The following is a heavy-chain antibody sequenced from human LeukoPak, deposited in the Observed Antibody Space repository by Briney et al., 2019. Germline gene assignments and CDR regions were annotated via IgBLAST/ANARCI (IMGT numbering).Heavy chain of an antibody. V-gene: IGHV5-51*01. CDR2: IYPGDSDT. CDR1: GYNFTNYW. D-gene: IGHD6-6*01. J-gene: IGHJ6*03. CDR3: ARHVSQIAGRPIQPAYYYYYMDV. Sequence: GESLKISCLGSGYNFTNYWVGWVRQMPGKGLEWMGIIYPGDSDTRYTPSFQGQVTISVDESITTAYLQWSSLKASDTAIYYCARHVSQIAGRPIQPAYYYYYMDVWGKGTTVTVSS.